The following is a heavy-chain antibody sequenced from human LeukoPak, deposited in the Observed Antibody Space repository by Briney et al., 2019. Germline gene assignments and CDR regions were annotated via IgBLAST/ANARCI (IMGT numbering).Heavy chain of an antibody. CDR1: GGSFSGYY. Sequence: SETLSLTCAVYGGSFSGYYWSWIRQPPGKGLEWIGEVNHSGSTNYNPSLKSRVTISVDTSKNQFSLKLNSVAAADTAVYYCAGEDNYYDSSGYCDYWGQGTLVTVSS. J-gene: IGHJ4*02. CDR3: AGEDNYYDSSGYCDY. CDR2: VNHSGST. D-gene: IGHD3-22*01. V-gene: IGHV4-34*01.